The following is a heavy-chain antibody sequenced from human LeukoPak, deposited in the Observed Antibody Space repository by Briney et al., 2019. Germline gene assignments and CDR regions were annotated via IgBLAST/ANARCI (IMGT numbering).Heavy chain of an antibody. CDR3: AGHFTGYYVGNFDD. CDR1: GDSLSGNSYF. V-gene: IGHV4-39*01. CDR2: LYYTGST. D-gene: IGHD3-9*01. Sequence: PSDTLSLTCTVSGDSLSGNSYFWVWIRQPPGKGLEWIGSLYYTGSTYYNSPLKSRVTISVDTCKNQFSLKVSSVTAADMAVYYCAGHFTGYYVGNFDDWGQGTLVTVSS. J-gene: IGHJ4*02.